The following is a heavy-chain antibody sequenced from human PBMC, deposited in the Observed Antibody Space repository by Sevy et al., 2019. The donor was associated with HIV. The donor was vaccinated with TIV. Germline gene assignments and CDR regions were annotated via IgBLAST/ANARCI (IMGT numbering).Heavy chain of an antibody. J-gene: IGHJ4*02. CDR2: ISSSGSTI. V-gene: IGHV3-48*03. D-gene: IGHD5-18*01. CDR3: ARARIQLWLSSALDY. CDR1: GFTFSSYE. Sequence: GGSLRLSCAASGFTFSSYEMNWVRQAPGKGLEWVSYISSSGSTIYYADSVKGRFTISRDNAKNSLYLQMNSLRAEDTAVYYCARARIQLWLSSALDYWGQGTLVTVSS.